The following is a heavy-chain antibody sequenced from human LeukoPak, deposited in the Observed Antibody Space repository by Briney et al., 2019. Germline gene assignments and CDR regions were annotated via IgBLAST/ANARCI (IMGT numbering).Heavy chain of an antibody. Sequence: SETLSLTCAVYGGSFSGYYWSWIRQPPGKGLEWIGEINHSGSTNYNPSLKSRVTISVDTSKNQFSLKLSSVTAADTAVYYCARTSFHSYGFVADYWGQGTLVTVSS. CDR2: INHSGST. D-gene: IGHD5-18*01. J-gene: IGHJ4*02. V-gene: IGHV4-34*01. CDR1: GGSFSGYY. CDR3: ARTSFHSYGFVADY.